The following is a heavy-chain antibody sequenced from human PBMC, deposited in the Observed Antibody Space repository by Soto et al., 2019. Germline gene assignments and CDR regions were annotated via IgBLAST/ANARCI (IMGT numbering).Heavy chain of an antibody. D-gene: IGHD1-1*01. V-gene: IGHV1-69*06. CDR2: IIHMSDSP. Sequence: GASVKVSCKVSGGAFHRSALNWVRQAPGQGLEWIGGIIHMSDSPNYAQEFQGRVTIIADISTTTAYMEVRSLRSDDTAVYYCGRASHWTYQLNRYWGQGTLVTVSS. CDR3: GRASHWTYQLNRY. CDR1: GGAFHRSA. J-gene: IGHJ4*02.